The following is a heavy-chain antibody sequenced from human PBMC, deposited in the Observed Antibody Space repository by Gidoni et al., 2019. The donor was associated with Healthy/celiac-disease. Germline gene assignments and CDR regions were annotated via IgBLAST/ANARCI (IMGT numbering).Heavy chain of an antibody. J-gene: IGHJ3*02. V-gene: IGHV3-21*01. CDR2: ISSSSSYI. D-gene: IGHD1-26*01. CDR1: GSFFSRYR. CDR3: ARGDTVGATDYLDAFDI. Sequence: EVQLVESGGGLVQPGGSLRLSCASSGSFFSRYRRNWVRQAPGKGLEWVSSISSSSSYIYYADSVKGRFTISRDNAKNSLYLQMNSLRAEDTAVYYCARGDTVGATDYLDAFDIWGQGTMVTVSS.